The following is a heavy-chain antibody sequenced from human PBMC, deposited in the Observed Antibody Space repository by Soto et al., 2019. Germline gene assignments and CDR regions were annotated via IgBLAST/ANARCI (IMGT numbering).Heavy chain of an antibody. CDR2: ISYDGSNK. J-gene: IGHJ6*02. D-gene: IGHD4-17*01. V-gene: IGHV3-30-3*01. CDR3: ASPPNGDYYYYGMDV. CDR1: GFTFSSYA. Sequence: GGSLRLSCAASGFTFSSYAMHWVRQAPGKGLEWVAVISYDGSNKYYADSVKGRFTISRDNSKNTLYLQMNSLRAEDTAVYYCASPPNGDYYYYGMDVWGQGTTVTVSS.